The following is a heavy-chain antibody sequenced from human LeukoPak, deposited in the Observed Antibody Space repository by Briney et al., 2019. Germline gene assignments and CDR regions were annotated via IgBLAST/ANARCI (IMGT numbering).Heavy chain of an antibody. V-gene: IGHV3-48*01. CDR3: ARDLGSGDHGLLV. J-gene: IGHJ4*02. CDR2: LSRTGTTI. CDR1: GFTFNSYT. D-gene: IGHD2-21*02. Sequence: PGGPLRLSCAASGFTFNSYTMNWVRQAPGKGLEGISYLSRTGTTIYYADSVKGRFTISRDNAKNSLYLQMNSLRFEDTGLYFCARDLGSGDHGLLVWGQGTLLTVSS.